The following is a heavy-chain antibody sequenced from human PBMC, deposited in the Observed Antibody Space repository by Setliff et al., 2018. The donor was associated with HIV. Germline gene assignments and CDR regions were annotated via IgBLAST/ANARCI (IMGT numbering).Heavy chain of an antibody. D-gene: IGHD3-10*01. J-gene: IGHJ4*02. CDR3: ADPPSGY. V-gene: IGHV3-7*01. CDR1: GFTFSKYW. CDR2: VSPDGSVA. Sequence: GGSLRLSCAASGFTFSKYWMSWVRQAPGKGLEWVASVSPDGSVASSVGSMKGRFTVSRDNAKNSLSLQMNSLRVEDTAVYYCADPPSGYWGQGTLVTVSS.